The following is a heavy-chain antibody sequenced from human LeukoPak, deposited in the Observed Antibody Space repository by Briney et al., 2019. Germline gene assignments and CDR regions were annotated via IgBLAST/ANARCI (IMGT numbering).Heavy chain of an antibody. D-gene: IGHD6-19*01. CDR1: GFTFDDYA. CDR2: INWNGGST. J-gene: IGHJ4*02. CDR3: ARRYSSGWYRGNYFDY. V-gene: IGHV3-20*04. Sequence: PGGSLRLSCAASGFTFDDYAMHWVRQAPGKGLEWVSGINWNGGSTGYADSVKGRFTISRDNAKNSLYLQMNSLRAEDTALYYCARRYSSGWYRGNYFDYWGQGTLVTVSS.